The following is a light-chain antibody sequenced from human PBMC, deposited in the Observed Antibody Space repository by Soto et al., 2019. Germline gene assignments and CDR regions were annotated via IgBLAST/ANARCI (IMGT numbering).Light chain of an antibody. V-gene: IGLV2-8*01. CDR3: SLYAGTNSVV. CDR2: EVS. J-gene: IGLJ2*01. Sequence: QSALTQPPSASGSPRQSVAISCTGTSSDIGAYKFVSWYQQHPGKAPKLIIYEVSIRPSGVPDRFSGSKSGNTASLTVSGLLAEDEADYYCSLYAGTNSVVFGGGTKLTVL. CDR1: SSDIGAYKF.